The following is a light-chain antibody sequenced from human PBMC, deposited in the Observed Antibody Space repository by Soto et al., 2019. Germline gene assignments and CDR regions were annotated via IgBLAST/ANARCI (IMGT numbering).Light chain of an antibody. Sequence: EIVLTQSHATLSLSPWARATLSFRAIQSVSSSYLAWYQQKPGQAPRLLIYGASSGATGIPDRFSGSGSGTDFTLTISRLEPEDFAVYYCQQYGSSRTWTFGQGTKVDIK. CDR3: QQYGSSRTWT. J-gene: IGKJ1*01. CDR1: QSVSSSY. CDR2: GAS. V-gene: IGKV3-20*01.